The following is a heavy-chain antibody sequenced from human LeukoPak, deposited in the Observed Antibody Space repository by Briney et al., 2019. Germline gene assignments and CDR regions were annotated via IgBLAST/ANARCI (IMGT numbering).Heavy chain of an antibody. CDR2: INPNSGGT. Sequence: ASVKVSCKASGYTFTGYYMHWVRQAPGQGLEWMGWINPNSGGTNYAQKFQGRVTMTRDTSISTAYMELSRLRSDDTAVYYCARLSSIAARTNYYYIDVWGKGTTVTVSS. CDR1: GYTFTGYY. D-gene: IGHD6-6*01. V-gene: IGHV1-2*02. CDR3: ARLSSIAARTNYYYIDV. J-gene: IGHJ6*03.